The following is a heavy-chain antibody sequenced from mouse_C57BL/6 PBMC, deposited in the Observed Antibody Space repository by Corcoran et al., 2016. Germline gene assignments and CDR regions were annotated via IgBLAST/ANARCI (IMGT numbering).Heavy chain of an antibody. J-gene: IGHJ1*03. V-gene: IGHV3-6*01. D-gene: IGHD1-1*01. CDR1: GYSITSGYY. CDR3: ARDPSYYYGSYYWYFDV. CDR2: ISYDGSN. Sequence: DVQLQESGPGLVKPSQSLSLTCSVTGYSITSGYYWNWIRQFPGNKLEWMGYISYDGSNNYNPSLKNRISITRDTSKNQFFLKLNSVTTEDTATYYCARDPSYYYGSYYWYFDVWGTGTTVTVSS.